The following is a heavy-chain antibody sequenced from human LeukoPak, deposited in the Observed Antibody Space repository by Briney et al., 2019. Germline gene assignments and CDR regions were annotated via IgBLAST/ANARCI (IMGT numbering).Heavy chain of an antibody. CDR3: ARDSGSYPSQGDFQH. Sequence: GGSLRLTCAASGFTFSTYSVNWVRQAPGKGLEWVSYIASSGSIIFYADSVKGRFTISRDNSKNTLYLQMNSLRAEDTAVYYCARDSGSYPSQGDFQHWGQGTLVTVSS. CDR1: GFTFSTYS. V-gene: IGHV3-48*01. D-gene: IGHD1-26*01. J-gene: IGHJ1*01. CDR2: IASSGSII.